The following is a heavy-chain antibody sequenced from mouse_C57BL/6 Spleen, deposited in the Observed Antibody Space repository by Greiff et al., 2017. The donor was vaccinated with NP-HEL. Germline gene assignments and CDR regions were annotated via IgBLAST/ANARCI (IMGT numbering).Heavy chain of an antibody. CDR2: INPYNGGT. Sequence: EVQLQESGPVLVKPGASVKMSCKASGYTFTDYYMNWVKQSHGKSLEWIGVINPYNGGTSYNQKFKGKATLTVDKSSSTACMELNSLTSEDSAVYYCARCASRYFDVWGTGTTVTVSS. J-gene: IGHJ1*03. D-gene: IGHD6-1*01. V-gene: IGHV1-19*01. CDR3: ARCASRYFDV. CDR1: GYTFTDYY.